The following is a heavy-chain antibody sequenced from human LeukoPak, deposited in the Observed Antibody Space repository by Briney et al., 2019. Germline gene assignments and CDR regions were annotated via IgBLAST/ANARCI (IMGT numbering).Heavy chain of an antibody. CDR2: IRYDGSNK. J-gene: IGHJ1*01. CDR3: AKDPRSGPEKYFQH. Sequence: GGSLRLSCAASGFTFSSYGMHWVRQAPGKGLEWVAFIRYDGSNKYYADSVKGRFTISRDNSKNTLYLQMNSLRAEDTAVYYCAKDPRSGPEKYFQHWGQGTLVTVSS. CDR1: GFTFSSYG. D-gene: IGHD1-14*01. V-gene: IGHV3-30*02.